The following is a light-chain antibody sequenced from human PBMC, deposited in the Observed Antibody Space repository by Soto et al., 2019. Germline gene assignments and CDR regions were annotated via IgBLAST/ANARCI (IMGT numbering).Light chain of an antibody. J-gene: IGKJ4*01. V-gene: IGKV1-12*01. Sequence: DIQMTQSPSSVSASVGDRVTITCRASQGISSCLAWYKQRPGKAPKLLIYAASRLQSGVPSRFSGSGSGTDFTLTINSLQPEDFATYYCQQGNSFPRTFGGGTKVEIK. CDR1: QGISSC. CDR2: AAS. CDR3: QQGNSFPRT.